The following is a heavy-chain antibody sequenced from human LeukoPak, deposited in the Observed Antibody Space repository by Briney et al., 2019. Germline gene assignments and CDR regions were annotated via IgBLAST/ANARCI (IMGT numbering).Heavy chain of an antibody. D-gene: IGHD3-22*01. CDR1: GFTFSSYA. CDR3: AKVHYYYDSSGYYWDY. J-gene: IGHJ4*02. V-gene: IGHV3-23*01. Sequence: GGSLRLSCAASGFTFSSYAMSRVRQAPGKGLEWVSAISGSGGSTYYADSVEGRFTISRDNSKNTLYLQMNSLRAEDTAVYYCAKVHYYYDSSGYYWDYWGQGTLVTVSS. CDR2: ISGSGGST.